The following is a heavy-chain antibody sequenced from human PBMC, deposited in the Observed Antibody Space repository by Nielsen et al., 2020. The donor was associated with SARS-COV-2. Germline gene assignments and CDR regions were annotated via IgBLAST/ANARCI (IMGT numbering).Heavy chain of an antibody. CDR3: ASDIVVVSASSYPYYYGMDV. Sequence: VRQMPGKGLEWMGRIDPSDSYTNYSPSFQGHVTISADKSISTAYLQWSSLKASDTAMYYCASDIVVVSASSYPYYYGMDVWGQGTTVTVS. CDR2: IDPSDSYT. D-gene: IGHD2-2*01. V-gene: IGHV5-10-1*01. J-gene: IGHJ6*02.